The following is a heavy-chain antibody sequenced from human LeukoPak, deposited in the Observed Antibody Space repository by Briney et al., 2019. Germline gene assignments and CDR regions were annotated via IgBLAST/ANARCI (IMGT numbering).Heavy chain of an antibody. D-gene: IGHD2-2*01. J-gene: IGHJ4*02. Sequence: GGSLRLSCAASGFTFSSYGMHWVRQAPGKGLEWVAVIWYDGSNKYYAGSVKGRFTISRDNSKNTLYLQMNSLRAEDTAVYYCARDHCSSTSCYYPPGYWGQGTLVTVSS. CDR3: ARDHCSSTSCYYPPGY. CDR1: GFTFSSYG. V-gene: IGHV3-33*01. CDR2: IWYDGSNK.